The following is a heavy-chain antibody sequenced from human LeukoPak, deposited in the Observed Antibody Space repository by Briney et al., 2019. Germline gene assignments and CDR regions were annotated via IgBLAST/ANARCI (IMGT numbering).Heavy chain of an antibody. V-gene: IGHV1-8*01. CDR2: MSPNSGDT. CDR1: GYTFTSYD. Sequence: ASVKVSCKASGYTFTSYDFNRVRQATGQRPEWMGWMSPNSGDTGYAQKFQDRVTMSSNTSISTAYMELSSLRSDDTAVYYCARGPPNWGYDYWGPGTLVTVSS. D-gene: IGHD7-27*01. CDR3: ARGPPNWGYDY. J-gene: IGHJ4*02.